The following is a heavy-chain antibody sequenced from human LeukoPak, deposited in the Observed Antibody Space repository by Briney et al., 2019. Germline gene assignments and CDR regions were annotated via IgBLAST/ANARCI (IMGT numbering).Heavy chain of an antibody. D-gene: IGHD3-9*01. CDR3: ARVLFAPVLRYFDWGVDY. J-gene: IGHJ4*02. CDR1: GGSISSYY. Sequence: SETLSLTCTVSGGSISSYYWSWIRQPPGKGLEWIGYIYYSGSTNYNPSLKSRVTISVDTSKNQFSLKLSSVTAADTAVYYCARVLFAPVLRYFDWGVDYWGQGTLVTVSS. CDR2: IYYSGST. V-gene: IGHV4-59*01.